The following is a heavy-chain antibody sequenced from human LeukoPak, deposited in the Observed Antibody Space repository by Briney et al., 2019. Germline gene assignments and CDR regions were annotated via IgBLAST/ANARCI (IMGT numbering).Heavy chain of an antibody. CDR2: ISGGST. CDR3: AKTDSSSWYVSNWFDP. CDR1: GLTFSSYA. Sequence: GGSLRLSCAASGLTFSSYAMSWVRQAPGKGLEWVSAISGGSTYYADSVKGRFTISRDNSKNTLYLQMNSLRAEDTAVYYCAKTDSSSWYVSNWFDPWGQGTLVTVSS. V-gene: IGHV3-23*01. D-gene: IGHD6-13*01. J-gene: IGHJ5*02.